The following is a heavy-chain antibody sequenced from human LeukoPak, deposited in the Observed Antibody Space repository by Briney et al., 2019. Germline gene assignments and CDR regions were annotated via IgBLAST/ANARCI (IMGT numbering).Heavy chain of an antibody. CDR3: ARQVTTPRGWFDP. CDR1: GYSFNSYW. Sequence: GESLNISCKGSGYSFNSYWIGWVRQMPGKGLEWLGIINPGDSDTRYSPSFQGQVTISADKSISTAYLQWSSLKASDTAVYYCARQVTTPRGWFDPWGQGTLVTVTS. CDR2: INPGDSDT. J-gene: IGHJ5*02. D-gene: IGHD4-17*01. V-gene: IGHV5-51*01.